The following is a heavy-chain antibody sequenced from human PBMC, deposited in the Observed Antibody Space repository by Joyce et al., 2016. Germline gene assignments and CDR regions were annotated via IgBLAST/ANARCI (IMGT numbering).Heavy chain of an antibody. CDR2: IIPVSGTT. CDR1: GGTFSSCV. J-gene: IGHJ4*02. V-gene: IGHV1-69*01. Sequence: QVQLVQSGAEVMKPGSSVKVSCKASGGTFSSCVITWVRQAPGQGLEWMGGIIPVSGTTNYSQKFQDRFTITADESTSTAYMELSSLRSEDTAFYCCTIRGSGNPDYWGQGTLVTVSS. CDR3: TIRGSGNPDY. D-gene: IGHD4-23*01.